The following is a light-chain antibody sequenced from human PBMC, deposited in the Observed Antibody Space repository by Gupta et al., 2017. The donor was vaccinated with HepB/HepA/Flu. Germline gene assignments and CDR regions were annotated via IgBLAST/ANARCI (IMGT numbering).Light chain of an antibody. CDR2: YSS. CDR1: QVIGNY. Sequence: DIQMTQTPSSLSASVGDRVTITCRASQVIGNYLAWFQQKPGKVPKLLIYYSSNLQSGVPSRFSGSGSGTDFTLTINNLQPEDVATYYCQKDNSAPFTFGHGTKVD. J-gene: IGKJ3*01. V-gene: IGKV1-27*01. CDR3: QKDNSAPFT.